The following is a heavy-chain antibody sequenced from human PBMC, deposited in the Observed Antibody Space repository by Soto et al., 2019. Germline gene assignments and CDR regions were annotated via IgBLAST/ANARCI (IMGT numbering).Heavy chain of an antibody. V-gene: IGHV4-31*03. CDR3: ARTPYCSSTSCYLDY. Sequence: QVQLQESGPGLVKPSQTLSLTCTVSGGSISSGGYYWSWIRQHPGKGLEWIVYIYYSGSTYYNPSLKSRVTISVDTSKNQFSLKLSSVTAADTAVYYCARTPYCSSTSCYLDYWGQGTLVTVSS. CDR2: IYYSGST. CDR1: GGSISSGGYY. J-gene: IGHJ4*02. D-gene: IGHD2-2*01.